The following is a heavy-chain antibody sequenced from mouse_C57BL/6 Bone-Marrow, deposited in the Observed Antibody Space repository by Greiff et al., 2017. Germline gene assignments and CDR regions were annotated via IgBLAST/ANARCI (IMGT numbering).Heavy chain of an antibody. J-gene: IGHJ4*01. CDR2: INPYNGGT. V-gene: IGHV1-19*01. Sequence: EVQGVESGPVLVKPGASVKMSCKASGYTFTDYYMNWVKQSHGKSLEWIGVINPYNGGTSYNQKFKGKATLTVDKSSSTAYMELNSLTSDDSAVYYCAREGVYYDYQDAMDYWGQGTSVTVSS. CDR3: AREGVYYDYQDAMDY. CDR1: GYTFTDYY. D-gene: IGHD2-4*01.